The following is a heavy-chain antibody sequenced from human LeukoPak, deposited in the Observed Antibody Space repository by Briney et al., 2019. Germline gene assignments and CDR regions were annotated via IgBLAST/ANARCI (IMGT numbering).Heavy chain of an antibody. D-gene: IGHD2-2*01. CDR2: INHSGST. J-gene: IGHJ4*02. CDR3: ARGELADCSSTSCYLDY. CDR1: GGSFSGYY. Sequence: PSETLSLTCAVYGGSFSGYYWSWIRQPPGKGLEWIGEINHSGSTNYNPSLKSRVTISVDTSKNQFSLKPSSVTAADTAVYYCARGELADCSSTSCYLDYWGQGTLVTVSS. V-gene: IGHV4-34*01.